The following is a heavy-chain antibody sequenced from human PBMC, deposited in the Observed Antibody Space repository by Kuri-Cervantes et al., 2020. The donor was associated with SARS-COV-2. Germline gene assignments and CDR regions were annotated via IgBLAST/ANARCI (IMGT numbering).Heavy chain of an antibody. CDR3: ARDFCGSTSCYTSYPGEAFDI. CDR1: AFTFSSCN. Sequence: GESLKISCAGSAFTFSSCNMCWVRQAPGKGLEWVSYISSSSSTIYYADSVKGRFTISRDNAKNSLYLQMNSLRAEDTAVYYCARDFCGSTSCYTSYPGEAFDIWGQGTMVTVSS. D-gene: IGHD2-2*02. J-gene: IGHJ3*02. CDR2: ISSSSSTI. V-gene: IGHV3-48*04.